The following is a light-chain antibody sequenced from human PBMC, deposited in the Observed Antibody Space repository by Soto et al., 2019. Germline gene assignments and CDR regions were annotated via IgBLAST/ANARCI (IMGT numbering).Light chain of an antibody. J-gene: IGKJ2*01. CDR2: DVF. CDR3: QKYDTLPYT. V-gene: IGKV1-33*01. CDR1: QDINNS. Sequence: DIQMTQSPSSLSASIGDRVTITCQASQDINNSLNWYQQKPGKTPKILIYDVFNLETGVPSRFNGGGSGTDFSFTISSLQAEDVANYYCQKYDTLPYTFDQGTKLEIK.